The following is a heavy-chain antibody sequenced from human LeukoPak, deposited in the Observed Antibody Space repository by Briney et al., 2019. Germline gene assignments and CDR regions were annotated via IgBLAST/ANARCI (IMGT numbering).Heavy chain of an antibody. CDR3: ARLHCGGGSCYSGSAHYFDY. J-gene: IGHJ4*02. CDR1: GYRFTSSW. CDR2: IYPGDSDI. D-gene: IGHD2-15*01. Sequence: GESLQISRKGSGYRFTSSWIAWVRQMPGGGQDWMGIIYPGDSDIRYSPSFQCQVTISADRSISTAYLQWSTLKASGSAMYYCARLHCGGGSCYSGSAHYFDYWGQGTLVTVSS. V-gene: IGHV5-51*01.